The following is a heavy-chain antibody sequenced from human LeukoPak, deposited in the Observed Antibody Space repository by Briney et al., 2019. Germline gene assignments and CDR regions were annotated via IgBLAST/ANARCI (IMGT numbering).Heavy chain of an antibody. Sequence: SETLSLICTVSGGSITDYHWIWIRQPAGKGLEWIGRLYTSGSTNYNPSLKSRVSMSVDKSKNQFSLKLSSVTAADTAVYYCAREWLSLYYMDVWGKGTTVTVSS. CDR1: GGSITDYH. CDR3: AREWLSLYYMDV. J-gene: IGHJ6*03. CDR2: LYTSGST. V-gene: IGHV4-4*07. D-gene: IGHD3-22*01.